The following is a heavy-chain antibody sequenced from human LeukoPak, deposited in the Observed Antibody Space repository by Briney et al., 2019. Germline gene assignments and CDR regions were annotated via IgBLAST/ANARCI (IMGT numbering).Heavy chain of an antibody. J-gene: IGHJ4*02. V-gene: IGHV3-48*01. D-gene: IGHD4-17*01. CDR2: ISSSSIAT. CDR1: GFTFSSYS. CDR3: AKGPNHGDYGLFDY. Sequence: GGSLRLSCAASGFTFSSYSMNWVRQAPGKGLEWVSYISSSSIATHYADSVKGRFTISRDNAKNSLYLQMNSLRAEDTAVYYCAKGPNHGDYGLFDYWGQGTLVTVSS.